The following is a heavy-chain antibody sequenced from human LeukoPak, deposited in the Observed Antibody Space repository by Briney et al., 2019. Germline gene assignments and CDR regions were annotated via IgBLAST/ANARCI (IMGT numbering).Heavy chain of an antibody. Sequence: ASVKLSCKSSVYTFTGYYMHWARHAPGQGLEWMGWINPNSGGTNYAQEFQGRVTITRDTSNRTAYLERSRLTCDDPAVYFCERGGLRYFDWLNAFDIWGQGTMVTVSS. CDR3: ERGGLRYFDWLNAFDI. CDR2: INPNSGGT. V-gene: IGHV1-2*02. J-gene: IGHJ3*02. CDR1: VYTFTGYY. D-gene: IGHD3-9*01.